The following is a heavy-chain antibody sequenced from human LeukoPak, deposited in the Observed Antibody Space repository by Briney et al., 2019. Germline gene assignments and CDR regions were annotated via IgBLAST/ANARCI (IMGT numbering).Heavy chain of an antibody. CDR3: AREMGIVVVPAGLDP. Sequence: GGSLRLSCAASGFTFSNYWMTWVRQAPGKGLEWVSSISSSSSYIYYADSVKGRFTISRDNAKNSLYLQMNSLRAEDTAVYYCAREMGIVVVPAGLDPWGQGTLVTVSS. D-gene: IGHD2-2*03. CDR2: ISSSSSYI. CDR1: GFTFSNYW. J-gene: IGHJ5*02. V-gene: IGHV3-21*01.